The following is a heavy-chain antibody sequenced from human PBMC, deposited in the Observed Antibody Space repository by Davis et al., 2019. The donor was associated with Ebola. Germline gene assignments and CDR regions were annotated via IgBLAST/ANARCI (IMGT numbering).Heavy chain of an antibody. Sequence: GESLKISCVASGFTFSSYGMHWVRQAPGKGLEWVAVISYDGSNKYYADSVKGRFTISRDNSKNTLYLQMNSLRAEDTAVYYCAKVELRGYWGQGTLVTVSS. D-gene: IGHD3-10*01. CDR1: GFTFSSYG. CDR2: ISYDGSNK. CDR3: AKVELRGY. J-gene: IGHJ4*02. V-gene: IGHV3-30*18.